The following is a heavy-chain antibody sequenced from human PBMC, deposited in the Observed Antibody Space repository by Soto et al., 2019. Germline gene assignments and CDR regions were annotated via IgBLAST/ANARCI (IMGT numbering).Heavy chain of an antibody. CDR3: AVNAGTAGAYYLED. Sequence: QVQLVQSGAEVKKPGSSVKVSCKASGGTFTSYVISWVRQAPGQGPEWMGGIIPMFGTPDYAQRFQGRVTITADESTNTAYMELNSLRSEDTAFYYCAVNAGTAGAYYLEDWGQGTLVTVST. CDR2: IIPMFGTP. D-gene: IGHD6-13*01. CDR1: GGTFTSYV. V-gene: IGHV1-69*01. J-gene: IGHJ4*02.